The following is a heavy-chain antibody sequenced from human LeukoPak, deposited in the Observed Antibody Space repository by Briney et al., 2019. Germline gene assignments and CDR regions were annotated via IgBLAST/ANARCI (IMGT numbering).Heavy chain of an antibody. J-gene: IGHJ4*01. Sequence: SETLSLPCTVSGDSISTHHWGWLRQPPGKGLEWIGYMYHSGSPTLNPSLMSRVTISVDTSKNQFSLNLTSVTAADTAVYYGARAVYTSAWYGGGGYFFKYGGHGILVTVSS. CDR3: ARAVYTSAWYGGGGYFFKY. CDR1: GDSISTHH. V-gene: IGHV4-59*11. CDR2: MYHSGSP. D-gene: IGHD6-19*01.